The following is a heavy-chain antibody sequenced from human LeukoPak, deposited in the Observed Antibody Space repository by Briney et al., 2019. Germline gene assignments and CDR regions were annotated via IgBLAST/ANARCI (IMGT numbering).Heavy chain of an antibody. J-gene: IGHJ3*02. D-gene: IGHD3-10*01. CDR1: GGSFSGYY. V-gene: IGHV4-34*01. CDR2: INHSGST. CDR3: ASGSMHGSGAEDAFDI. Sequence: SETLSLTCAVYGGSFSGYYWSWIRQPPGKGLEWIGEINHSGSTNYNPSLKSRVTISVDTSKNQFSLKLSSVTAADTAVYYCASGSMHGSGAEDAFDIWGQGTMVTVSS.